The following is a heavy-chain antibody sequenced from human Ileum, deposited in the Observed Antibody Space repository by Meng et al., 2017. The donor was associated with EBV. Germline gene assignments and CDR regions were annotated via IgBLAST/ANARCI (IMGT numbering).Heavy chain of an antibody. CDR2: TYYRSRWYN. J-gene: IGHJ4*02. CDR1: GDSVSSNSAS. Sequence: QVQLQQSGPGLVKPSQTLSLTCDISGDSVSSNSASWNWIRQSPSRGLEWPGRTYYRSRWYNDYAVSVKGRITINSDTSKNRFSLSLFSVTAADTAVYYCGRDQGRELINHWGQGTLVTVSS. D-gene: IGHD1-7*01. V-gene: IGHV6-1*01. CDR3: GRDQGRELINH.